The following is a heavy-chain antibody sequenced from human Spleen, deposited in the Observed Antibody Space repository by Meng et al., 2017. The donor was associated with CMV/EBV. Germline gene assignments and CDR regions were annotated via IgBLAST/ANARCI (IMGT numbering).Heavy chain of an antibody. D-gene: IGHD1-7*01. CDR1: GFILDDYG. CDR2: INWNGDRT. Sequence: CAASGFILDDYGMGWVRQPPGKGPEWVSGINWNGDRTGYADSVKGRFTISKDSVKKSLYLQMNTLRVEDTALYYCARGGTFDWNYEDSWGQGTLVTVSS. CDR3: ARGGTFDWNYEDS. V-gene: IGHV3-20*04. J-gene: IGHJ4*02.